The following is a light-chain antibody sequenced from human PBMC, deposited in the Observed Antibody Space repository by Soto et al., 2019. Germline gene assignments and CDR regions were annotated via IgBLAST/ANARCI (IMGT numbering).Light chain of an antibody. Sequence: SYELTQPPSVSVAPGQTAKITCGGENIGVKSVNWYLQKPGQAPVLVVYDDSDRPSGIPERFSGSNSNDGATLTISRVEAGDEADYYCQVWDTYVDHGVFGGGTKSPS. CDR3: QVWDTYVDHGV. CDR1: NIGVKS. V-gene: IGLV3-21*02. CDR2: DDS. J-gene: IGLJ3*02.